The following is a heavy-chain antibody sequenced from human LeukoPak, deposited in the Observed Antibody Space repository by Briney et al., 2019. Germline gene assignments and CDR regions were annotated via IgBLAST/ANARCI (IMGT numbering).Heavy chain of an antibody. V-gene: IGHV3-53*01. CDR3: ARDSSGWYDH. CDR2: IYAGGTT. CDR1: GFTVSTNY. Sequence: GGSLRLSCAASGFTVSTNYMSWVRQAPGRGLEWVSVIYAGGTTYYADSVKGRFIISRDNSKNTLYLQMNSLRDEDTAAYYCARDSSGWYDHWGQGTLVTVSS. D-gene: IGHD6-19*01. J-gene: IGHJ5*02.